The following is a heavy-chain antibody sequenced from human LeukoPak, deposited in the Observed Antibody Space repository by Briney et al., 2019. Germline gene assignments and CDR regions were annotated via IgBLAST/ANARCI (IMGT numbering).Heavy chain of an antibody. V-gene: IGHV1-46*01. Sequence: GASVKVSCTASGYTFTSYYMHWVRQAPGQGLEWMGIINPSGGSTSYAQKFQGRVTMTRDTSTSTVYMELSSLRSEDTAVYYCARGGDYYDSSGDYTDYFDYWGQGTLVTVSS. CDR2: INPSGGST. D-gene: IGHD3-22*01. CDR3: ARGGDYYDSSGDYTDYFDY. J-gene: IGHJ4*02. CDR1: GYTFTSYY.